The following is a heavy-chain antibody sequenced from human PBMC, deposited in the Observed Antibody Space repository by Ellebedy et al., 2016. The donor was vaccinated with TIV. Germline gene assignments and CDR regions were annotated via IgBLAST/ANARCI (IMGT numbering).Heavy chain of an antibody. CDR3: ARPKGYCSSTSCSEFDY. Sequence: GGSLRLXXKGSGYSFTSYWIGWVRQMPGKGLEWMGIIYPGDSDTRYSPSFQGQVTISADKSISTAYLQWSSLKASDTAMYYCARPKGYCSSTSCSEFDYWGQGTLVTVSS. CDR1: GYSFTSYW. CDR2: IYPGDSDT. V-gene: IGHV5-51*01. D-gene: IGHD2-2*01. J-gene: IGHJ4*02.